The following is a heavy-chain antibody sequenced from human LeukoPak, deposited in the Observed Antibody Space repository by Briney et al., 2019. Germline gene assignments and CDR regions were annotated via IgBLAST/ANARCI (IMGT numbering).Heavy chain of an antibody. D-gene: IGHD6-13*01. V-gene: IGHV3-30*18. J-gene: IGHJ4*02. Sequence: GGSLRLSCEASGFTFNNAWMSWVRQAPGKGLEWVAVISYDGSYKFYADSAKGRFTISRDNSKSTLYLQMNSLRAEDTAVYYCAKDRYSGLNTIDYWGQGTLVTVSS. CDR3: AKDRYSGLNTIDY. CDR1: GFTFNNAW. CDR2: ISYDGSYK.